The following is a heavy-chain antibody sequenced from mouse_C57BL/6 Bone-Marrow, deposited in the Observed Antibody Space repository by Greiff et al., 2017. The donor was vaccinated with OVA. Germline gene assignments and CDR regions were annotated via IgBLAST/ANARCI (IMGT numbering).Heavy chain of an antibody. CDR2: IDPSDSYT. Sequence: VQLQQPGAELVMPGASVKLSCKASGYTFTSYWMHWVKQRPGQGLEWIGEIDPSDSYTNYNQKFTGKSTLTVGKSSSTAYMQLSSRTSEDSAVYYCARRNSNYPAMDYWGQGTSVTVSS. D-gene: IGHD2-5*01. CDR3: ARRNSNYPAMDY. J-gene: IGHJ4*01. V-gene: IGHV1-69*01. CDR1: GYTFTSYW.